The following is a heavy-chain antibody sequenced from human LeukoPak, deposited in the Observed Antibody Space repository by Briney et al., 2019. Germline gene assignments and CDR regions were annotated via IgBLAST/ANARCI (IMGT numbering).Heavy chain of an antibody. J-gene: IGHJ4*02. CDR3: AKDSLVATSHFDS. CDR1: GFTFSSYE. V-gene: IGHV3-48*03. D-gene: IGHD5-12*01. Sequence: GGSLRLSCAASGFTFSSYEMNWVRQAPGKGLEWVSYISSSGSTIYCADSVKGRFVISRDNSKNTLYLQMNSLRTEDTAVYFCAKDSLVATSHFDSWGRGTLVTVSS. CDR2: ISSSGSTI.